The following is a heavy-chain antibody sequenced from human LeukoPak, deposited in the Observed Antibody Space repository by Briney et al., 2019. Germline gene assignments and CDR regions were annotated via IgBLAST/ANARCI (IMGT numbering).Heavy chain of an antibody. CDR3: ARVSHRGAFDI. CDR2: IIPIFGTA. V-gene: IGHV1-69*05. D-gene: IGHD1-14*01. J-gene: IGHJ3*02. Sequence: ASVKVSCKASGGTFSSYAISWVRQAPGQGLEWMGRIIPIFGTANYAQKFQGRVTITTDESTSTAYMELSSLRSEDTAVYYCARVSHRGAFDIWGQGTMATVSS. CDR1: GGTFSSYA.